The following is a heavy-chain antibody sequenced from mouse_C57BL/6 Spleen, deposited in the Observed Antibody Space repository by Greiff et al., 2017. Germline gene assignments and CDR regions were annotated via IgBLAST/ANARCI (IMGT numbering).Heavy chain of an antibody. D-gene: IGHD1-1*01. V-gene: IGHV5-9-1*02. Sequence: EVQLVESGEGLVKPGGSLKLSCAASGFTFSSYAMSWVRQTPEKRLEWVAYISSGGDYLYYADTVKGRFTISRDNARNTLYLQMSSLKSEDTAMYYCTRDFYYYGSSPYYYAMDYWGQGTSVTVSS. J-gene: IGHJ4*01. CDR3: TRDFYYYGSSPYYYAMDY. CDR2: ISSGGDYL. CDR1: GFTFSSYA.